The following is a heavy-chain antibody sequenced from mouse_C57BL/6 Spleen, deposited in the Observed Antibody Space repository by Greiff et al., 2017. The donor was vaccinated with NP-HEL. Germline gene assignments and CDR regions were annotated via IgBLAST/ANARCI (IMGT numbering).Heavy chain of an antibody. J-gene: IGHJ4*01. CDR3: AEYGNYAMDY. V-gene: IGHV14-2*01. CDR1: GFNIKDYY. CDR2: IDPEDGET. Sequence: DVQLVESGAELVKPWASVKLSCTASGFNIKDYYMRWVQQRTEQGLEWLGRIDPEDGETKYAPNFPGQATITADPYSNTAYLQLSSLTSEDAAVYYCAEYGNYAMDYWGQGTSVTVSA. D-gene: IGHD2-10*02.